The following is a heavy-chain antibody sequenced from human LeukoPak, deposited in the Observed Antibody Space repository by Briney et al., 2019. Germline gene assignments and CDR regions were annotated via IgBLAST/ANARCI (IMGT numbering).Heavy chain of an antibody. CDR2: ISYDVNNK. CDR3: ARDYYDSSGGRFDY. Sequence: PGRSLTLSCPASGFTFSSFAMRWVRQSPGKGLECVTVISYDVNNKYYAGSVKDRFTVSRDNSKNTLYLQMNSLRAEDTAVYFCARDYYDSSGGRFDYWGQGTLVTVSP. D-gene: IGHD3-22*01. J-gene: IGHJ4*02. V-gene: IGHV3-30-3*01. CDR1: GFTFSSFA.